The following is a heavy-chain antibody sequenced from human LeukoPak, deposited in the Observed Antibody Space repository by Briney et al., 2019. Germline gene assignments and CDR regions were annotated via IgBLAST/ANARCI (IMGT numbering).Heavy chain of an antibody. CDR2: IIDSGDIT. V-gene: IGHV3-23*01. Sequence: GGSLRLSCAASGFTFGTHAMTWVRQAPGKGLGWVSGIIDSGDITYYANSVKGRFTISRDNSKNTLYLQMNSLRAEDTAVYYCAKLGGQEVYNYYVGVWGKGTTVAVSS. CDR1: GFTFGTHA. CDR3: AKLGGQEVYNYYVGV. D-gene: IGHD3-16*01. J-gene: IGHJ6*03.